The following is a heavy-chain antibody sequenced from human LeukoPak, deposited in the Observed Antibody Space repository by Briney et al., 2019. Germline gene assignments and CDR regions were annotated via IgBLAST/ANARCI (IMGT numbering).Heavy chain of an antibody. CDR3: ARNAAITRTCDY. V-gene: IGHV4-31*03. CDR2: IYYSGST. D-gene: IGHD1-7*01. CDR1: GGSISSGGYY. Sequence: KASETLSLTCTVSGGSISSGGYYWSWVRQHPGKGLGWIGYIYYSGSTYYNPSLKSRVTISVDTSKNRFSLKLSSVTAADTAVYYCARNAAITRTCDYWGQGTLVTVSS. J-gene: IGHJ4*02.